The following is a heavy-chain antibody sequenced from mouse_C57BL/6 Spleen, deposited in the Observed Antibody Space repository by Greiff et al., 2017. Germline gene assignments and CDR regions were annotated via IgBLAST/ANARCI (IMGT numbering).Heavy chain of an antibody. CDR1: GYTFTDYY. CDR3: AREGYGNYGVPMDY. CDR2: INPYNGGT. V-gene: IGHV1-19*01. Sequence: EVKLVESGPVLVKPGASVKMSCKASGYTFTDYYMNWVKQSHGKSLEWIGVINPYNGGTSYNQKFKGKATLTVDKSSSTAYMELNSLTSEDSAVYYCAREGYGNYGVPMDYWGQGTSVTVSS. D-gene: IGHD2-10*02. J-gene: IGHJ4*01.